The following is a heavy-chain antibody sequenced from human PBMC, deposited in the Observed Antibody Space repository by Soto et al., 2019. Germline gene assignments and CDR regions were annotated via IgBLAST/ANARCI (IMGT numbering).Heavy chain of an antibody. V-gene: IGHV1-18*01. D-gene: IGHD6-19*01. CDR2: ISAYNGNT. CDR3: ARARSIAVAPYAFDI. J-gene: IGHJ3*02. Sequence: ASVKVSCKASGYTSTSYGISWVRQAPGQGLEWMGWISAYNGNTNYAQKLQGRVTMTTDTSTSTAYMELRSLRSDDTAVYYCARARSIAVAPYAFDIWGQGTMVTVSS. CDR1: GYTSTSYG.